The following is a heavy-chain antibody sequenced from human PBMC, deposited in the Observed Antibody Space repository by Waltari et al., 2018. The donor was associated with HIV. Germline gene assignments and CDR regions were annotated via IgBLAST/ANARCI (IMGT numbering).Heavy chain of an antibody. CDR1: DYTLTELT. J-gene: IGHJ3*01. V-gene: IGHV1-24*01. D-gene: IGHD3-10*01. CDR2: FAPQHGER. CDR3: ATDAGDLRFGAFDV. Sequence: QVQLVQSGAEVKKPGAAVKVSCKVSDYTLTELTLKWVRQAPGKGLEWMGSFAPQHGERIYAEEFQGRVSMTGDTSANTASMELRSLRSGDKAVYYCATDAGDLRFGAFDVWGQGTVVTVSS.